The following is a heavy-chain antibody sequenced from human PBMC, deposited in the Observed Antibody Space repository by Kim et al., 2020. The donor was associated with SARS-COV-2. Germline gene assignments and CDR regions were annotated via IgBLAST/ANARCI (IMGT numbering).Heavy chain of an antibody. Sequence: GGSLRLSCAASGFTFSSYWMSWVRQAPGKGLEWVANIKQDGSQKYYVDSVKGRFTISRDNAKNSLYLQMNSLRAEDTAVYYCARDGNIVMDDYFDYWGQGTLVTVSA. V-gene: IGHV3-7*01. CDR3: ARDGNIVMDDYFDY. CDR1: GFTFSSYW. D-gene: IGHD3-16*01. J-gene: IGHJ4*02. CDR2: IKQDGSQK.